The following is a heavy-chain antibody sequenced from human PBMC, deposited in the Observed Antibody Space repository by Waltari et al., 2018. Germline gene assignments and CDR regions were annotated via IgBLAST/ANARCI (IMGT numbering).Heavy chain of an antibody. Sequence: EEQLVESGGGLVKPEGSLRLSCASSGFTFSSYRMNWVRPAPGKGREWVSSISSSSSYIYYADAGKGRFTISRDNATNPLYLQMNSLRAEDTAVYYCASLPGGGWAQGTLLTISS. J-gene: IGHJ4*02. D-gene: IGHD3-10*01. CDR3: ASLPGGG. V-gene: IGHV3-21*01. CDR2: ISSSSSYI. CDR1: GFTFSSYR.